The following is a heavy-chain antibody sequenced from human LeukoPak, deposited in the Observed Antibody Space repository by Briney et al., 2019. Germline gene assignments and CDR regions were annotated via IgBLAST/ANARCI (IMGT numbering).Heavy chain of an antibody. J-gene: IGHJ4*02. Sequence: SETLSLTCTVSDFSISRGYYWGWIRQPPGKGLEWIGSIYYSGSTYYNPSLKSRVTMSVDTSKNQFSLKLSSVTAADTAVYYCARDAGWFGYYFDYWGQGTLVTVSS. D-gene: IGHD3-10*01. V-gene: IGHV4-38-2*02. CDR3: ARDAGWFGYYFDY. CDR2: IYYSGST. CDR1: DFSISRGYY.